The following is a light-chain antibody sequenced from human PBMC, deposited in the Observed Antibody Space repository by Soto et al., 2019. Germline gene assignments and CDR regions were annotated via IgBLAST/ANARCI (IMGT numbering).Light chain of an antibody. J-gene: IGKJ1*01. CDR3: QQYASTPHT. CDR1: QGISSY. CDR2: AAS. Sequence: DIQMTQSPSSLSASIGDRVTITCRASQGISSYLNWFQQKSGKSHKXLIYAASSLQSGVPSRFSGSGSGTDFTLTISRLEPEDFAVYSCQQYASTPHTLGQGTKVDIK. V-gene: IGKV1-39*01.